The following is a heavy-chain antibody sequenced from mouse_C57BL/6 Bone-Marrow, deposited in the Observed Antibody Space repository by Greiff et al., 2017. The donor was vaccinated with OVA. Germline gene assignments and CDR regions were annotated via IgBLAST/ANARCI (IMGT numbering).Heavy chain of an antibody. Sequence: QVQLQQSGAELARPGASVKLSCKASGYTFTSYGISWVKQRTGQGLEWIGEIYPRSGNTYYNEKFKGKATLTADKSSSTAYMELRSLTSEDSAVYFCARGDYDYDGWYFDVWGTGTTVTVSS. D-gene: IGHD2-4*01. CDR3: ARGDYDYDGWYFDV. CDR1: GYTFTSYG. J-gene: IGHJ1*03. CDR2: IYPRSGNT. V-gene: IGHV1-81*01.